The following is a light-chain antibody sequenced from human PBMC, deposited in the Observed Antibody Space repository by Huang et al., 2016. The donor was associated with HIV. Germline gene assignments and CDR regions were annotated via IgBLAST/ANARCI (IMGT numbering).Light chain of an antibody. V-gene: IGKV1-39*01. CDR3: QQSYSTWIT. CDR2: DAS. CDR1: QNINGY. J-gene: IGKJ5*01. Sequence: IQLTQSPSSLSASVGDRVTITCRASQNINGYLNWYQQQPGKAPKLLISDASTLHTGVPPRFSGSGSGTDYTLIINSLQPDDFATYFCQQSYSTWITFGQGSRL.